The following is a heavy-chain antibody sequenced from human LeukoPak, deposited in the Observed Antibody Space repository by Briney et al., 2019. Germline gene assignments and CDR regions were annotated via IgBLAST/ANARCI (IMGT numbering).Heavy chain of an antibody. CDR3: ARHDYAGNSGDY. J-gene: IGHJ4*02. V-gene: IGHV3-66*04. CDR2: IYAGGST. Sequence: GGSLRLSCAASGFTVSNTYMSWVRQAPGKGLEWVSVIYAGGSTYYADSVKGRFTISRDNAKNSLYLQMNSLRDEDTAVYYCARHDYAGNSGDYWGQGTLVTVSS. D-gene: IGHD4-23*01. CDR1: GFTVSNTY.